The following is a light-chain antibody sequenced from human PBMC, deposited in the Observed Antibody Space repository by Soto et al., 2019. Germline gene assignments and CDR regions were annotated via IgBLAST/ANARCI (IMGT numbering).Light chain of an antibody. V-gene: IGLV1-40*01. CDR2: ANN. CDR1: SSDIGAGYD. CDR3: QSYDSSLSASV. J-gene: IGLJ1*01. Sequence: QLVLTQPPSVSGAPGQRVTISCTGGSSDIGAGYDVHWYQQLPGTAPKVLIYANNNRPSGVPDRFSGSRSDTSASLAITGLQAEDEADYYCQSYDSSLSASVFGTGTKLTVL.